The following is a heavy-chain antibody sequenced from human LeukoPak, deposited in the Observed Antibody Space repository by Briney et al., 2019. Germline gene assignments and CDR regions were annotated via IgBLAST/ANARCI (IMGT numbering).Heavy chain of an antibody. J-gene: IGHJ4*02. D-gene: IGHD2-2*01. CDR1: GGSFSGYY. CDR2: INHSGSN. CDR3: AGHDCSSTSCYHYFDY. V-gene: IGHV4-34*01. Sequence: SETLSLTCAVYGGSFSGYYWSWIRQPPGKGLEWIGEINHSGSNNYNPSLKSRVTISVDTSKNQFSLKLCSVTAADTAVYYCAGHDCSSTSCYHYFDYWGQGTLVTVSS.